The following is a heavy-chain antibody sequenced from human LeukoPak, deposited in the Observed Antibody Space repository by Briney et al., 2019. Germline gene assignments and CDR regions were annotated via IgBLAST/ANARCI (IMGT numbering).Heavy chain of an antibody. CDR1: GFTFSSYA. D-gene: IGHD3-3*01. CDR2: ISNSGGRT. Sequence: GVSLRLSCAASGFTFSSYAMSWVRQAPGKGLEWVSSISNSGGRTFYADSVKGRFTISRDNSKNTLYLQMTSLRAEDTAVYFCAKGQTDYDFWSGYHTWGQGTLVTVSS. V-gene: IGHV3-23*01. J-gene: IGHJ4*02. CDR3: AKGQTDYDFWSGYHT.